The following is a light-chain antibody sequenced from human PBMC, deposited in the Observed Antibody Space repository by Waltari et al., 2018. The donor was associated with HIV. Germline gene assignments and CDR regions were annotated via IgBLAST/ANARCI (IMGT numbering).Light chain of an antibody. J-gene: IGLJ3*02. CDR1: SSDVGGYNS. Sequence: QSALTQPASVSGSPGQSITISCPGSSSDVGGYNSVSWYQQHPGKAPRLMIYDVSTRPSGVSDRFSGSKSGDTASLTISGLQAEDEADYYCESYTSTSVWVFGGGTRLTVL. CDR2: DVS. CDR3: ESYTSTSVWV. V-gene: IGLV2-14*03.